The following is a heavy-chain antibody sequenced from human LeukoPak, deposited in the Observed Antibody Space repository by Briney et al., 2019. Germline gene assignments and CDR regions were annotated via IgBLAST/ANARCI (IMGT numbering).Heavy chain of an antibody. CDR3: ASWDRSSTSCYPVY. V-gene: IGHV1-18*01. CDR2: ISAQNGNT. CDR1: GYTFSSYG. J-gene: IGHJ4*02. Sequence: ASVKVSCKASGYTFSSYGISWVRQAPGQGLEWMGWISAQNGNTNYAQKIQGRVTMTTDTSTSTAYMELRSLRSDDTAVYYCASWDRSSTSCYPVYWGQGTLVTVSS. D-gene: IGHD2-2*01.